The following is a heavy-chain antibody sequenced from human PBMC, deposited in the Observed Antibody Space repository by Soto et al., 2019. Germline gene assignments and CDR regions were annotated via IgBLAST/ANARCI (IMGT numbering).Heavy chain of an antibody. Sequence: GGSLRLSCAASGFTCSSYDMHWVRQATGKGLEWVSAIGTAGDTYYPGSVKGRFTISRENAKNSLYLQMNSLRAGDTAVYYCARGPGSWNYDYYYGLDVWGQGTTVTVSS. D-gene: IGHD1-1*01. CDR2: IGTAGDT. V-gene: IGHV3-13*01. J-gene: IGHJ6*02. CDR3: ARGPGSWNYDYYYGLDV. CDR1: GFTCSSYD.